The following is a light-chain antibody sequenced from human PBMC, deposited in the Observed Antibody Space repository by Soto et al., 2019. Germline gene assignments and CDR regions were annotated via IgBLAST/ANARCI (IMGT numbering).Light chain of an antibody. CDR3: QQYNKWPPDYT. CDR2: ATS. CDR1: QSVGTN. V-gene: IGKV3D-15*01. J-gene: IGKJ3*01. Sequence: IVMTQSPATLSVSPGEKATLSCRASQSVGTNLAWYQQKPGQPPRLLIYATSTRVTGVLVRFSGGGSGTDFTLTISSLQSEDFAVYYCQQYNKWPPDYTFGPGTKVDIK.